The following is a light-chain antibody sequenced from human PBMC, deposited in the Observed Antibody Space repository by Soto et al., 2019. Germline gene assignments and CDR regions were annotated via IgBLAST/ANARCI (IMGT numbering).Light chain of an antibody. Sequence: AIQMTQSPSSLCASVGDRVIITCRASQAIRTELGWYQQRPGKAPKLLIYGTSNLQSGVPSRFSGSGSGTDFTLTINGLQPEDFATYYCLQDYSYPRTFGQGTKVDVK. J-gene: IGKJ1*01. CDR3: LQDYSYPRT. CDR2: GTS. V-gene: IGKV1-6*01. CDR1: QAIRTE.